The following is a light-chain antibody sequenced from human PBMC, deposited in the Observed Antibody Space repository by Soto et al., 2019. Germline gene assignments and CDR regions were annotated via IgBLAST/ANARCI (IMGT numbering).Light chain of an antibody. Sequence: DIQMTQSPSTLSASVGDRVTITCRASQSISSWLAWFQQKPGKAPKLLIYKASNLQSGAPSRFSGSGSGTEFNLTISSLQPDDSATYYCQQHNNYPYTFGQGTKLEIK. J-gene: IGKJ2*01. V-gene: IGKV1-5*03. CDR2: KAS. CDR1: QSISSW. CDR3: QQHNNYPYT.